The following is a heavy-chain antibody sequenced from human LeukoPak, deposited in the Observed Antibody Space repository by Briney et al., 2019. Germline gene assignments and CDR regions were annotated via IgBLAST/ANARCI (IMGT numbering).Heavy chain of an antibody. CDR2: ISGSSSYT. Sequence: GGSLRLSCAASGFSFSSFWLYWVRQAPGKGLEWVSYISGSSSYTNYADSVKGRFTISRDNAKDSLYLQMNSLRAEDTAVYYCARDSTRFDPWGQGTLVTVSS. D-gene: IGHD2-2*01. J-gene: IGHJ5*02. V-gene: IGHV3-11*05. CDR3: ARDSTRFDP. CDR1: GFSFSSFW.